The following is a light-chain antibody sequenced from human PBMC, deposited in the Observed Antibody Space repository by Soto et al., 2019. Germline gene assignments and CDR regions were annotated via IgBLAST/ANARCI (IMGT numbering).Light chain of an antibody. CDR2: EVS. CDR1: SSDVGGYNY. J-gene: IGLJ3*02. Sequence: QSALTQPASVSGSPGQSITISCTGTSSDVGGYNYVSWYQQHPGKAPKLMIYEVSNLPSGVSNRFSGSKSGNTASLTISGLQAEDEADYYCSSYTTISTLEVFGGGTTLTVL. CDR3: SSYTTISTLEV. V-gene: IGLV2-14*01.